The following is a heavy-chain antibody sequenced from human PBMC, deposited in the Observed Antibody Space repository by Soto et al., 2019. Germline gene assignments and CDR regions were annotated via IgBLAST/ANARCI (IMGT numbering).Heavy chain of an antibody. CDR2: MNPNSGNT. CDR1: GYTFTSYD. D-gene: IGHD3-22*01. J-gene: IGHJ3*02. Sequence: ASVKVSCKASGYTFTSYDINWVRQATGQGLEWMGWMNPNSGNTGYAQKFQGRVTMARNTSISTAYMELSSLRSEDTAVYYCARGFYYYDSSGYYLVRAFDIWGQGTMVTVSS. CDR3: ARGFYYYDSSGYYLVRAFDI. V-gene: IGHV1-8*01.